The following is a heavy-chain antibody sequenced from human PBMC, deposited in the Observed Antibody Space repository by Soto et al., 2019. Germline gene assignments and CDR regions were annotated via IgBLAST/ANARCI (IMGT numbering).Heavy chain of an antibody. D-gene: IGHD3-10*01. J-gene: IGHJ5*02. CDR2: IYYSGST. V-gene: IGHV4-59*01. Sequence: SETLSLTCTVSGGSISSYYWSWIRQPPGKGLEWIGYIYYSGSTNYNPSLKSRVTISVDTSKNQFSLKLSSVTAADTAVYYCARDRGNNNWFDPWGQGTLVTVSS. CDR3: ARDRGNNNWFDP. CDR1: GGSISSYY.